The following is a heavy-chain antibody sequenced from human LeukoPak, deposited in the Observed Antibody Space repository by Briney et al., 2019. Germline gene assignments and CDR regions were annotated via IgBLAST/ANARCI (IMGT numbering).Heavy chain of an antibody. CDR3: AKGPSGAMVWGVMGDY. V-gene: IGHV3-33*06. Sequence: GGSLRLSCAASGFTFSSYGMHWVRQAPGKGLEWVAVIWYDGSNKYYADSVKGRFTISRDNSNNTLYLQMNSLRAEDTAVYYCAKGPSGAMVWGVMGDYWGQGTLVTVSS. D-gene: IGHD3-10*01. CDR2: IWYDGSNK. J-gene: IGHJ4*02. CDR1: GFTFSSYG.